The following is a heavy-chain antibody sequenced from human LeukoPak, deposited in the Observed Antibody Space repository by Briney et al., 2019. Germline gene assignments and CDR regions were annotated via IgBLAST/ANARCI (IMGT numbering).Heavy chain of an antibody. J-gene: IGHJ4*02. Sequence: SETLSLTCAVYGVSFSGYYWSWIRQPPGKGLEWIGEINHSGSTNYNPSLKSRVTISVDTSKNQFSLKLSSVTAADTAVYYCARPRSHYGSGSYYAYWGQGTLVTVSS. CDR1: GVSFSGYY. CDR2: INHSGST. D-gene: IGHD3-10*01. V-gene: IGHV4-34*01. CDR3: ARPRSHYGSGSYYAY.